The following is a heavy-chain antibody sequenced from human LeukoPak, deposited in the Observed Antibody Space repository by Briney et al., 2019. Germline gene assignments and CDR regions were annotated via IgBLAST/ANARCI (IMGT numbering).Heavy chain of an antibody. CDR2: IYHRSGTP. CDR3: AGGGNWRLDP. J-gene: IGHJ5*02. CDR1: GGSINSDDW. V-gene: IGHV4-4*02. D-gene: IGHD1-1*01. Sequence: SETLSLTCAVSGGSINSDDWWSWVRQSPGKGLEWIGAIYHRSGTPTYNPSLKSRVTISVDKSKNQFSLNLGSVTAADTAVYFCAGGGNWRLDPWGQGTLVTVSS.